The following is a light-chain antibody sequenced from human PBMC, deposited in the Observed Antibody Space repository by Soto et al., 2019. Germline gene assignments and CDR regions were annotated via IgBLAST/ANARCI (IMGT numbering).Light chain of an antibody. Sequence: QSALTQPASVSGSPGQSITISCTGTSSDVGGYNYVSWYQQHPGKAPKLMIYEVSNRPSGVSNRFSGSKSGNTASLTISGLQAEAAADYYCSSYTSSSTLVFGTGTKVTVL. J-gene: IGLJ1*01. CDR3: SSYTSSSTLV. CDR2: EVS. V-gene: IGLV2-14*01. CDR1: SSDVGGYNY.